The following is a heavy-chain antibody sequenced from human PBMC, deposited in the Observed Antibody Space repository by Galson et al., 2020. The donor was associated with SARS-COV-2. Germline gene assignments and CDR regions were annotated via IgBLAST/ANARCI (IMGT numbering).Heavy chain of an antibody. CDR2: IYYSGNT. D-gene: IGHD6-13*01. V-gene: IGHV4-31*03. Sequence: ASETLSLTCTVSGGSISSGGYYWSWIRQHPGKGLEWIGYIYYSGNTYYNPSLKSRVTISVDTSKNQFSLKLSSVTAADTAVYYCARTVAAEDYWGQGILVTVSS. CDR3: ARTVAAEDY. CDR1: GGSISSGGYY. J-gene: IGHJ4*02.